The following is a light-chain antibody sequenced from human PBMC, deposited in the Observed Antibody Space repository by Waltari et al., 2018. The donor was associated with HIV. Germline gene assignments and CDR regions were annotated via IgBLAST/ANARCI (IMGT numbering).Light chain of an antibody. V-gene: IGKV1-5*03. CDR2: KAS. CDR1: QSISSW. J-gene: IGKJ1*01. CDR3: QQYNIYPWT. Sequence: DIQMTQSPSTLSASVGDRVTITCRASQSISSWFAWYQQKPGKAPKLLIYKASSLQSGVPSRFSGSGSGTEFTLTISSLQPDDLATYYCQQYNIYPWTFGQGTKVEIK.